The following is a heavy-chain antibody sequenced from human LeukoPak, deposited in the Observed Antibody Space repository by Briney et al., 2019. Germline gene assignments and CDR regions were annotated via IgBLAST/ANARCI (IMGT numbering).Heavy chain of an antibody. J-gene: IGHJ4*02. CDR3: ARDNDSRDPPHFDY. V-gene: IGHV1-2*02. CDR2: INPNSGGT. D-gene: IGHD3-16*01. CDR1: GYTFTGYY. Sequence: ASVTVSCKASGYTFTGYYMHWVRQAPGQGLEWMGWINPNSGGTNYARKFRGRVTPTADKSTRTAYMELSSLRSEDTAVYYCARDNDSRDPPHFDYWGQGTLVTVSS.